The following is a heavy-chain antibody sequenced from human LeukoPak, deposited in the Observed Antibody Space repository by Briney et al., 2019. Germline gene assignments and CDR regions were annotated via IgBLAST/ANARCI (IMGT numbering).Heavy chain of an antibody. J-gene: IGHJ3*02. CDR2: IFYSGST. V-gene: IGHV4-39*07. D-gene: IGHD6-6*01. CDR3: AREGLAARRGAFDI. CDR1: DGSISVSSFF. Sequence: SETLSLTCTVSDGSISVSSFFWGWIRQSPGKGLEWIGNIFYSGSTHYNPSLRSRVTISIDTSKNQFSLNLKSVTAADTAMYYCAREGLAARRGAFDIWGQGTVVTVSS.